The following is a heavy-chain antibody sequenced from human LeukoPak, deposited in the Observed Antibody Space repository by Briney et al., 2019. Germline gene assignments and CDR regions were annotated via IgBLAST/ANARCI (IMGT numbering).Heavy chain of an antibody. J-gene: IGHJ5*02. CDR3: SRGKSSSGWFDL. CDR1: GYSFTSYW. D-gene: IGHD6-13*01. Sequence: GESLKISCKGSGYSFTSYWIGWVRPMPGKGLEWMGIIYPGDSDTRYSPSFQGQVTISADKSISTAYLQWSSLRASDTALYYWSRGKSSSGWFDLWGQGTRVIISS. CDR2: IYPGDSDT. V-gene: IGHV5-51*01.